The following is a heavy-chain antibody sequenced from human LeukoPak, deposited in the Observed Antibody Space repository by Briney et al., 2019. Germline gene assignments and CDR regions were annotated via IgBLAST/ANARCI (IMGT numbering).Heavy chain of an antibody. CDR1: GGSFSSYY. V-gene: IGHV4-59*01. Sequence: SETLSLTCAVYGGSFSSYYWSWIRQPPGKGVEWIGYVYYSGSAHYNPSLKSRVTISVDTSKNQFSLKVSSVTAADTAIYYCAGGTYYYFDYWGQGTLVTVSS. CDR2: VYYSGSA. CDR3: AGGTYYYFDY. J-gene: IGHJ4*02. D-gene: IGHD1-26*01.